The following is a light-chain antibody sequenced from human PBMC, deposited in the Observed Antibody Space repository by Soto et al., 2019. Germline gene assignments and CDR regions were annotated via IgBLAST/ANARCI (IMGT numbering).Light chain of an antibody. CDR2: EVS. V-gene: IGLV2-14*01. Sequence: QSVLTQPASVSGSPGQSITISCTGSSNDIGAYKYVSWYQQYPGKAPKLIIFEVSNRPSGVSNHFSGSKSGNTASLTIAGLQAEDEADYHCSSYTTGSTLYVFGGGTKVTVL. CDR1: SNDIGAYKY. J-gene: IGLJ1*01. CDR3: SSYTTGSTLYV.